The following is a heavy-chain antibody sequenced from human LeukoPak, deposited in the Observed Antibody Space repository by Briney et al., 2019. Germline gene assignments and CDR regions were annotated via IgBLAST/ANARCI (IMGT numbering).Heavy chain of an antibody. CDR2: IYYTGGT. J-gene: IGHJ3*02. CDR3: ARAPGAFDI. Sequence: SETLSLTCTVSGDSITSGSYYWAWIRQHPGKGLEWIGYIYYTGGTHYNPSFKSRLTISVDTSENHFSLKLSSVTAADTAIYFCARAPGAFDIWGQGTMVTVSS. CDR1: GDSITSGSYY. V-gene: IGHV4-31*03.